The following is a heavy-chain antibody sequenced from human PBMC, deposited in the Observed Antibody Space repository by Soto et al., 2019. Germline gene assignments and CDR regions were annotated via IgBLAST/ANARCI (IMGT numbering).Heavy chain of an antibody. V-gene: IGHV3-9*01. CDR3: AKDGGLLWFGEFSWFDP. J-gene: IGHJ5*02. Sequence: SLKISCAASGFTFDDYAMHWVRQAPGKGLEWVSGISWNSGSIGYADSVKGRFTISRDNAKNSLYLQMNSLRAEDTALYYCAKDGGLLWFGEFSWFDPWGQGTLVTVSS. CDR2: ISWNSGSI. D-gene: IGHD3-10*01. CDR1: GFTFDDYA.